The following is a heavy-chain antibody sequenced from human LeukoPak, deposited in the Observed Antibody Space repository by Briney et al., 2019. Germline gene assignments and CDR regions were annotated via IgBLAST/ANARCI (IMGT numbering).Heavy chain of an antibody. Sequence: SQTLSLTCTVSGGSISSGDYYWSWIRQPPGKGLEWIGYIYYSGSTYYNPSLKSRVTISVDTSKNQFSLKLSSVTAADTAVYYCASGIAAAGTAGYWGQGTLVTVSS. D-gene: IGHD6-13*01. J-gene: IGHJ4*02. CDR3: ASGIAAAGTAGY. V-gene: IGHV4-30-4*01. CDR2: IYYSGST. CDR1: GGSISSGDYY.